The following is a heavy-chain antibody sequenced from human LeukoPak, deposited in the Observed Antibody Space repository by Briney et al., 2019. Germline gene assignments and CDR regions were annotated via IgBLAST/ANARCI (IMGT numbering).Heavy chain of an antibody. CDR3: ARPTKEGSSWYWWFDP. J-gene: IGHJ5*02. Sequence: PGGSLRLSCAASGFTFSSYWMHWVRQAPGKGLVWVSRINNDGSRTSYADSVKGRFTLSRDNAKNTLYLQMNSLRAEDTAVYYCARPTKEGSSWYWWFDPWGQGTLVTVSS. V-gene: IGHV3-74*01. CDR1: GFTFSSYW. D-gene: IGHD6-13*01. CDR2: INNDGSRT.